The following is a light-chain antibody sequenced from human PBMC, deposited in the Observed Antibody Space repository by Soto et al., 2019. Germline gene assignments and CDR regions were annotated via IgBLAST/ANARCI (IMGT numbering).Light chain of an antibody. J-gene: IGKJ1*01. V-gene: IGKV1-5*01. Sequence: DIQMTQSPSTLSASLGDRVTISCRASQNIGRWLAWYQQKPGTAPNLLIYHASNLRGGVPSRFSGGGSGTEFTLTISSLQPDDIATYSCQQYNSYWTFGQGTKVDIK. CDR2: HAS. CDR1: QNIGRW. CDR3: QQYNSYWT.